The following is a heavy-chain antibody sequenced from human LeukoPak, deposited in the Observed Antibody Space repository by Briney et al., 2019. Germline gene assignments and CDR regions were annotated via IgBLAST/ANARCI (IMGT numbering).Heavy chain of an antibody. J-gene: IGHJ5*02. V-gene: IGHV4-59*01. Sequence: SETLSLTCTVSGGSISSYYWSWIRQPPGKGLEWLGYIYYSGSTNYNPPLKSRVTISVDTSKNQFSLKLSSVTAADTAVYYCARDYNSSWYKGNWFDPWGQGTLVTVSS. CDR2: IYYSGST. D-gene: IGHD6-13*01. CDR3: ARDYNSSWYKGNWFDP. CDR1: GGSISSYY.